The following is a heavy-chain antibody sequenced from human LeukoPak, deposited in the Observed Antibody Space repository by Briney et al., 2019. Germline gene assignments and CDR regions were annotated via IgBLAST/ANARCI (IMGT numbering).Heavy chain of an antibody. J-gene: IGHJ5*02. CDR1: GFTFSSYN. D-gene: IGHD6-19*01. CDR3: ARDSLGTSSGWFDP. V-gene: IGHV3-48*01. Sequence: PGGSLRLSCAASGFTFSSYNMNWVRQAPGKGLEWVSYISTSSNTIYYADSVKGRFTISRDNAKNSLYLQMNDLRAEDTAVYYCARDSLGTSSGWFDPWGQGTLVTVSS. CDR2: ISTSSNTI.